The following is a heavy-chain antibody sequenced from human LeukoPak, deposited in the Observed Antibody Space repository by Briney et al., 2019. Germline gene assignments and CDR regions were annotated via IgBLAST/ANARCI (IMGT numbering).Heavy chain of an antibody. Sequence: PGGSLRLSCAASGFTFSNYYMNWVRQAPGKGLEWVSYISGSSSFIYYADSVKGRSTISRDNAKNSLYLQMNSLRAEDSAVYYCARGLVGATTNFDYWGQGTLVTVSS. V-gene: IGHV3-21*05. CDR3: ARGLVGATTNFDY. CDR1: GFTFSNYY. CDR2: ISGSSSFI. J-gene: IGHJ4*02. D-gene: IGHD1-26*01.